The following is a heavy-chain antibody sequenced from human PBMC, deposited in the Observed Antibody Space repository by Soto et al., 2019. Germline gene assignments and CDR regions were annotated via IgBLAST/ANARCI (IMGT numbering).Heavy chain of an antibody. CDR2: IYYSGST. Sequence: SETLSLTCTVSGGSISSYYWSWIRQPPGKGLEWIGYIYYSGSTNYNPSLKSRVTISVDTSKNQFSLKLNSMTAADTAVYYCAFHNKGSGSTYSDYWGDATLVTV. J-gene: IGHJ4*01. V-gene: IGHV4-59*08. CDR1: GGSISSYY. D-gene: IGHD3-10*01. CDR3: AFHNKGSGSTYSDY.